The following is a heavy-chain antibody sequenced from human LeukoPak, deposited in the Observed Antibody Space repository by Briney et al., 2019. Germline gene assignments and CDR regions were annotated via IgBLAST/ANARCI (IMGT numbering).Heavy chain of an antibody. CDR1: GGSFSGYY. Sequence: SETLSLTCAVYGGSFSGYYWSWIRQPPGKGLEWIGEINHSGSTNYNPSLKSRVTISVDKSKNQFSLKLSSVTAADTAVYYCARDRGIVATYYYYYMDVWGKGTTVTVSS. CDR3: ARDRGIVATYYYYYMDV. CDR2: INHSGST. J-gene: IGHJ6*03. V-gene: IGHV4-34*01. D-gene: IGHD5-12*01.